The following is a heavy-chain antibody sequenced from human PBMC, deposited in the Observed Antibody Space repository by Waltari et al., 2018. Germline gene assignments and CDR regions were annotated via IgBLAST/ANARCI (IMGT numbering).Heavy chain of an antibody. CDR3: ARLASGYSSGSDWYFDL. J-gene: IGHJ2*01. Sequence: KKPGASVKVSCKASGYTFTSYAMHWVRQAPGQRLEWMGWINAGNGNTKYSQKFQGRVTITRDTSASTAYMELSSLRSEDTAVYYCARLASGYSSGSDWYFDLWGRGTLVTVSS. D-gene: IGHD6-19*01. CDR2: INAGNGNT. CDR1: GYTFTSYA. V-gene: IGHV1-3*01.